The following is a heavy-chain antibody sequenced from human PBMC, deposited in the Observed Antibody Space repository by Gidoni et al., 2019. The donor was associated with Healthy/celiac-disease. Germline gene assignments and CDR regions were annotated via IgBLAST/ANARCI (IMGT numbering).Heavy chain of an antibody. CDR3: ARERGPELSYYYYYYGMDV. Sequence: QVQLQESGPGLVKPSQTLSLTCTVSGGSISSGDYYWSWIRQPPGKGLEWIGYIYYSGSTYYNPSLKSRVTISVDTSKNQFSLKLSSVTAADTAVYYCARERGPELSYYYYYYGMDVWGQGTTVTVSS. J-gene: IGHJ6*02. CDR1: GGSISSGDYY. CDR2: IYYSGST. V-gene: IGHV4-30-4*01. D-gene: IGHD1-7*01.